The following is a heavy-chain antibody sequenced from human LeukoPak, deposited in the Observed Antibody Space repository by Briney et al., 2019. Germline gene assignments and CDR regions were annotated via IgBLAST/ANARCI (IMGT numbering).Heavy chain of an antibody. D-gene: IGHD3-3*01. J-gene: IGHJ6*03. CDR1: GFTFSSYW. CDR2: IKQDGSEK. CDR3: AKAFRSITIFGVDYYMDV. V-gene: IGHV3-7*03. Sequence: PGGSLRLSCAASGFTFSSYWMSWVRQAPGKGLEWVANIKQDGSEKYYVDSVKGRFTISRDNSKNSLYLQMNSLRAEDTALYYCAKAFRSITIFGVDYYMDVWSKGTTVTVSS.